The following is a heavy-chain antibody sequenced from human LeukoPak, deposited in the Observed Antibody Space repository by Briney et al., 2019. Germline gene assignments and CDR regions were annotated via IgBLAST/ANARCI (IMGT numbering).Heavy chain of an antibody. J-gene: IGHJ4*02. CDR1: GASFNSYY. CDR2: INHSGSI. D-gene: IGHD6-6*01. V-gene: IGHV4-34*01. CDR3: ARGPLGSSGDY. Sequence: SETLSLTCVVYGASFNSYYWDWICQPPGKGLEWIGEINHSGSIKYNPSLKSRVTISVDRSKNQFALKMSGVTAADTAIYYCARGPLGSSGDYWGQGSLVTVSS.